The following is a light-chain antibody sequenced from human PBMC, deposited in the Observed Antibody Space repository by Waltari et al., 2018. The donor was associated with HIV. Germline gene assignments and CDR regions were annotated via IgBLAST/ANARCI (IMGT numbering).Light chain of an antibody. CDR2: SNK. V-gene: IGLV1-44*01. Sequence: QSVLTQPPSASGTPGQRVTISCSGSSSNIGSNTVNWYQQLPGTAPKLLIYSNKQRPSGVPDRFSCSKSGTSASLATSVLQSEDDADYYCAAWDDSLNGLYVFGTGTNVTVL. CDR3: AAWDDSLNGLYV. J-gene: IGLJ1*01. CDR1: SSNIGSNT.